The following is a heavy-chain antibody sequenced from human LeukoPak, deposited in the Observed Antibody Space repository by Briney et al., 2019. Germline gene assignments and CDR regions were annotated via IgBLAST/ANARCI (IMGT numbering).Heavy chain of an antibody. V-gene: IGHV3-74*01. D-gene: IGHD1-26*01. J-gene: IGHJ2*01. CDR2: INGDGSNT. Sequence: PGGSLRLSCAASGFTFNNYCMHWVRQAPGKGPVWVSRINGDGSNTHSADSVKGRFTISRDNAKNTLYRQMNSLRAEDTAVYYCTREPSGTYWYFDLWGRGTLVTVSS. CDR3: TREPSGTYWYFDL. CDR1: GFTFNNYC.